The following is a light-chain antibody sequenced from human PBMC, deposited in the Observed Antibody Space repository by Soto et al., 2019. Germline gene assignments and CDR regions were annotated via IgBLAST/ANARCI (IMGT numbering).Light chain of an antibody. CDR2: AAS. J-gene: IGKJ1*01. Sequence: DSQMTQSPSTLSGSVGDRVTITCRASQTISSWLAWYQQKPGKAPKLLIYAASSLQSGVPSRFSGSGSGTDFTLTISSLQAEDVAVYYCQQYYTTPWTFGQGAKVDI. V-gene: IGKV1-5*01. CDR1: QTISSW. CDR3: QQYYTTPWT.